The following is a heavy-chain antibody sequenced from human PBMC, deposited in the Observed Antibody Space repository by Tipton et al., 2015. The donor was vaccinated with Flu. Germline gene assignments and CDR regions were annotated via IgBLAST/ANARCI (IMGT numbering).Heavy chain of an antibody. CDR2: FYYDVGT. V-gene: IGHV4-39*07. Sequence: TLSLTCTVSGASLRSSSYYWGWIRQPQGKGLEWIGSFYYDVGTYYNPSLNSRVTISVDESKNQFSLRLTSVTAADTAVYYCARTKDGYTLSNFVYWGQGTLVTVSS. J-gene: IGHJ4*02. CDR1: GASLRSSSYY. CDR3: ARTKDGYTLSNFVY. D-gene: IGHD5-24*01.